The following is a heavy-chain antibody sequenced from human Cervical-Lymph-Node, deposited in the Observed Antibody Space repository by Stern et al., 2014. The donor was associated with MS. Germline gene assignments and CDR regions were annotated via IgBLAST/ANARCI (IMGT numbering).Heavy chain of an antibody. J-gene: IGHJ4*02. V-gene: IGHV5-51*01. CDR3: ARQRYFDY. CDR1: GYTFTSYW. CDR2: IFPGGSDI. Sequence: EVQLEESGPEVKRPGESLKISCQASGYTFTSYWIGGVRQMPGKGLEWIAIIFPGGSDIRYSPPFQGQVTISADKSSSTAYLQWNNLKASDTAIYYCARQRYFDYWGQGTLVTVSS.